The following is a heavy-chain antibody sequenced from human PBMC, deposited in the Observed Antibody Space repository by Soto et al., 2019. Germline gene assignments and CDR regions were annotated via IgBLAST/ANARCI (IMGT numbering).Heavy chain of an antibody. J-gene: IGHJ4*02. CDR1: GYSINSDYY. CDR3: AKKGYYPSGKINLFDS. Sequence: WETLSLTGAVSGYSINSDYYWGWIRQPPGKGLEWIGSVDHSGRTYYSPSLRSRLTIFIDTSKNQFSLRLTSVTAADTAMYFCAKKGYYPSGKINLFDSWGPGTLVTVSS. V-gene: IGHV4-38-2*01. CDR2: VDHSGRT. D-gene: IGHD3-10*01.